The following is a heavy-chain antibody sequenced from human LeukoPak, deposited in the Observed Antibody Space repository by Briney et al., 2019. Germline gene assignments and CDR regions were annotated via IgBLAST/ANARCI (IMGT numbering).Heavy chain of an antibody. CDR1: GGTFSSYA. D-gene: IGHD5-24*01. CDR2: IIPIFGTA. J-gene: IGHJ6*04. CDR3: ARLAWGYKTMDV. V-gene: IGHV1-69*13. Sequence: ASVTVSCKASGGTFSSYAISWVRQAPGQGLDWMGGIIPIFGTANYAQKFQGRVTITADESTSTAYMELSSLRSEDTAVYYCARLAWGYKTMDVWGKGTTVTVSS.